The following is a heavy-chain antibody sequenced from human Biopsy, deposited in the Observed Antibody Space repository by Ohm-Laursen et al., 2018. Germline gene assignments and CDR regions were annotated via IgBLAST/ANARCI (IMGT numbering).Heavy chain of an antibody. V-gene: IGHV4-31*11. D-gene: IGHD3-9*01. CDR1: GASVKTSGYF. J-gene: IGHJ2*01. CDR3: VREPKTGTAEAWYFDL. CDR2: ISYNERT. Sequence: SQTLSLTCGVSGASVKTSGYFWAWIRQRPGKGLEWIGYISYNERTHYNPSLTSRLAISFDTSNNRISLQLRSASVADTAVYYCVREPKTGTAEAWYFDLWGRGSPVTVPS.